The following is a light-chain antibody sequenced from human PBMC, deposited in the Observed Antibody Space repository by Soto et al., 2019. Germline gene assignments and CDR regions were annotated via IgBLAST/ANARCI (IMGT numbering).Light chain of an antibody. Sequence: QSVLTQPASVSGSPGQSITISCTGTSSDVGSYNLVSWYQQHPGKVPTLMIYEVNKRPSGASNRFSGSKSGNTASLTISGLQAEDEAEYYCCSFADTSTLVFGGGTKVTVL. J-gene: IGLJ3*02. CDR1: SSDVGSYNL. V-gene: IGLV2-23*02. CDR3: CSFADTSTLV. CDR2: EVN.